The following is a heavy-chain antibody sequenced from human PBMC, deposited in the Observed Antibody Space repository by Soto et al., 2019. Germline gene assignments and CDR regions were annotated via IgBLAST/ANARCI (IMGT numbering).Heavy chain of an antibody. CDR2: VYFSGSN. CDR3: ARSIATPGTNIDY. V-gene: IGHV4-59*01. Sequence: QVQLQGSGPGLVRPSETLSLTCTVSGESINGYYWSWIRQPPGKGLEWIGYVYFSGSNNYNPSLKSRVTISVNTSKQQVSLRLSSVTAADTAVYYCARSIATPGTNIDYWGQGTLVTVSS. D-gene: IGHD6-13*01. CDR1: GESINGYY. J-gene: IGHJ4*02.